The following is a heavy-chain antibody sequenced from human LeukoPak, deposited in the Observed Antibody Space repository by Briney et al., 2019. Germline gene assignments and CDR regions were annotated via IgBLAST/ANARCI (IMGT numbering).Heavy chain of an antibody. D-gene: IGHD3-3*01. CDR3: AKISDFWSDSY. V-gene: IGHV3-30*02. Sequence: PGGSLRLSCAASGFTFSSYGMHWVRQAPGKGVEGVAFIRYDGSNKYYGDSVKGRFTISRDNSKNTLYLQMNSLRAEDTAVYYCAKISDFWSDSYWGQGTLVTVSS. CDR2: IRYDGSNK. CDR1: GFTFSSYG. J-gene: IGHJ4*02.